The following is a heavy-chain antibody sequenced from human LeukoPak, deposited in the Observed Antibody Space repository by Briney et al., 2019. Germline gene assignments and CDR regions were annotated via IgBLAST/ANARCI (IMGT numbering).Heavy chain of an antibody. J-gene: IGHJ5*02. CDR3: ARTVGITMVRGVIWWFDP. CDR2: IYISGSGST. Sequence: SETLSLTCTVSGGSISSYYWSWIRQPAGKGLEWIGRIYISGSGSTNYNPSLKSRDTISVDTSKNQFSLKLSSVTAADTAVYYCARTVGITMVRGVIWWFDPWGQGTLVTVSS. CDR1: GGSISSYY. V-gene: IGHV4-4*07. D-gene: IGHD3-10*01.